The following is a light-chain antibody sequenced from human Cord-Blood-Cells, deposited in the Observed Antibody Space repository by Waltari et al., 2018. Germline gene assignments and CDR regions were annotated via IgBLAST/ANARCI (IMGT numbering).Light chain of an antibody. CDR1: QSVSSN. Sequence: IVMTQSPATLSVSPGERATLSCRASQSVSSNLAWYQQKHGQAPRPLIYGASTRATGIPARFSGSGSGTEFTLTISSLQSEDFAVYYCQQYNNWPPGTFGQGTKVEIK. CDR3: QQYNNWPPGT. J-gene: IGKJ1*01. V-gene: IGKV3-15*01. CDR2: GAS.